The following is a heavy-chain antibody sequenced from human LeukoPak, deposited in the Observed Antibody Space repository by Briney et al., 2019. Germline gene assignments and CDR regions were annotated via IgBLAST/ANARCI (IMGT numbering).Heavy chain of an antibody. CDR3: ARATYYYDSSGYYDSDFDY. CDR2: ISSSSSYI. V-gene: IGHV3-21*01. Sequence: GGSLRLSCAASGFTFSSYSMNWVRQAPGKGLEWISSISSSSSYIYYADSVKGRFTISRDNATNSLYLQMNSLRAEDTAVYYCARATYYYDSSGYYDSDFDYWGQGTLVTVSS. D-gene: IGHD3-22*01. CDR1: GFTFSSYS. J-gene: IGHJ4*02.